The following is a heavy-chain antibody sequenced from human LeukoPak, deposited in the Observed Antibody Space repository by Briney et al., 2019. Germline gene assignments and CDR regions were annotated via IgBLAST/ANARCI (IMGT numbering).Heavy chain of an antibody. CDR1: GGSISSSSYY. Sequence: SETLSLTCTVSGGSISSSSYYWGWNPQPQGKGLEWIVSFYYSGSTYDNPSLKTLVTISVDTSKNQFFLKLSSVTAADAAVYYCVNLDYDRAFDIWGQGTMVTVSS. D-gene: IGHD3-22*01. V-gene: IGHV4-39*01. J-gene: IGHJ3*02. CDR3: VNLDYDRAFDI. CDR2: FYYSGST.